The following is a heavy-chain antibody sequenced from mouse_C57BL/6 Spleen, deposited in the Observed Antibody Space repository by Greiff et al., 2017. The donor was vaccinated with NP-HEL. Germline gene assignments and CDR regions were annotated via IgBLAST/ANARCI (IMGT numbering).Heavy chain of an antibody. CDR2: IHPNSGST. CDR1: GYTFTSYW. J-gene: IGHJ2*01. CDR3: APITTVVAPFDY. Sequence: QVQLQQPGAELVKPGASVKLSCKASGYTFTSYWMHWVKQRPGQGLEWIGMIHPNSGSTNYNEKFKSKATLTVDKSSSTAYMQLSSLTSEYSAVYYCAPITTVVAPFDYWGQGTTLTVSS. V-gene: IGHV1-64*01. D-gene: IGHD1-1*01.